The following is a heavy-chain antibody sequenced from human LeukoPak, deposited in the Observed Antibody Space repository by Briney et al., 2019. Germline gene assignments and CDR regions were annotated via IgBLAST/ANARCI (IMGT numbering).Heavy chain of an antibody. J-gene: IGHJ4*02. D-gene: IGHD4-17*01. V-gene: IGHV1-46*01. CDR3: ARGAMVTTFDY. Sequence: GASVKVSCKASGYTFTSYYMHWVRQAPGQGLEWMGITNPSGGSTSYAQKFQGRVTMTRDTSTSTVYTELSSLRSEDTAVYYCARGAMVTTFDYWGQGTLVTVSS. CDR1: GYTFTSYY. CDR2: TNPSGGST.